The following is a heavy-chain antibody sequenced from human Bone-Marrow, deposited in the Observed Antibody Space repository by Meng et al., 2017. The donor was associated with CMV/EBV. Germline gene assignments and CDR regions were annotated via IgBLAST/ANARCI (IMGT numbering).Heavy chain of an antibody. CDR1: GGSFSGYY. J-gene: IGHJ3*02. Sequence: ESLKISCAVYGGSFSGYYWSWIRQPPGKGLEWIGEINHSGSTNYNPSLKSRVTISVDTSKNQFSLKLSSVTAADTAVYYCARGRYCSSTSCFRYAFDIWGQGTMVTVSS. CDR2: INHSGST. D-gene: IGHD2-2*01. V-gene: IGHV4-34*01. CDR3: ARGRYCSSTSCFRYAFDI.